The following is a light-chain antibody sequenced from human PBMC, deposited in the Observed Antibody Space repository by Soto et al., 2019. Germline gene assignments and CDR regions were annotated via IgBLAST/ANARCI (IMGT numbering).Light chain of an antibody. Sequence: EIVLTQSPGTLSVSPGERATLSCSASQSVSSNYLAWYRQKPGQAPRLLIYGASTRATGIPDRFSGSGSGTDFTLTISRLEPEDFAVYYCQQYVSSPPSFGQGTRLEIK. CDR2: GAS. CDR3: QQYVSSPPS. CDR1: QSVSSNY. J-gene: IGKJ5*01. V-gene: IGKV3-20*01.